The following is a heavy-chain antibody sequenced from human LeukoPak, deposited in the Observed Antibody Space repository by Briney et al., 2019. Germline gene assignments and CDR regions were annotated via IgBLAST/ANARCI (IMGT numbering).Heavy chain of an antibody. Sequence: SETLSLTCTVSGGSISSYYRSWIRQPPGKGLEWIGYIYYSGSTNYNPSLKSRVTISVDTSKNQFSLKLSSVTAADTAVYYCAGLAAAGYYFDYWGQGTLVTVSS. CDR1: GGSISSYY. V-gene: IGHV4-59*08. CDR2: IYYSGST. J-gene: IGHJ4*02. D-gene: IGHD6-13*01. CDR3: AGLAAAGYYFDY.